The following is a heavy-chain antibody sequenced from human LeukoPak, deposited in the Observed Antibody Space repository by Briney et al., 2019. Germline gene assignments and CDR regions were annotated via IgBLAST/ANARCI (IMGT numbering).Heavy chain of an antibody. CDR1: GFTFSSYS. Sequence: GGSLRLSCAASGFTFSSYSMNWVRQAPGKGLEWVSSISSSSSYIYYADSVKGRFTISRDNAKNSLYLQMNSLRDEDTGVYYCARASTTTVYGMDVWGQGTTVTVSS. CDR2: ISSSSSYI. V-gene: IGHV3-21*01. CDR3: ARASTTTVYGMDV. D-gene: IGHD4-17*01. J-gene: IGHJ6*02.